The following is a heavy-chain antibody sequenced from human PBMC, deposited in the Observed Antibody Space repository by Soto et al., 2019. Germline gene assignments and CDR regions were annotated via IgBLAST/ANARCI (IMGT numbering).Heavy chain of an antibody. CDR2: ISYDGSNR. D-gene: IGHD6-6*01. CDR3: AKDPHREGLIAGRDSPFDY. CDR1: GFTFSGYG. J-gene: IGHJ4*02. V-gene: IGHV3-30*18. Sequence: GGSLRLSCAASGFTFSGYGMHWVRQAPGKGLEWVSVISYDGSNRYYADSVKGRFTISRDNSKNTLYLQMNSLRAEDTAVYYCAKDPHREGLIAGRDSPFDYWGQGTLVTVSS.